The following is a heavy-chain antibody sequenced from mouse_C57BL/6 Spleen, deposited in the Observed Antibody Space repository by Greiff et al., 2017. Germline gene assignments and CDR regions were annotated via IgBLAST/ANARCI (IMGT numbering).Heavy chain of an antibody. Sequence: VQLQQPGAELVKPGASVTLSCKASGYTFTSYWMHWVKQRPGRGLAWIGRIDPNSGGTKYNEKFKSKATLTVGKPPSTAYMQLSILTSEDSAVYDCARYCYDTGYFAMYYWGHGTSVTVSS. CDR1: GYTFTSYW. CDR3: ARYCYDTGYFAMYY. J-gene: IGHJ4*01. CDR2: IDPNSGGT. D-gene: IGHD2-12*01. V-gene: IGHV1-72*01.